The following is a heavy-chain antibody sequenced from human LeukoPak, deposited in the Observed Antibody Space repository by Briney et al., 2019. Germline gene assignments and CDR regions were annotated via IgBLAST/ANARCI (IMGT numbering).Heavy chain of an antibody. V-gene: IGHV1-69*04. D-gene: IGHD2-21*02. Sequence: ASVKVSCKASGGTFSSYAISWVRQAPGQGLEWMGRIIPILGIANYAQKFQGRVTITADKSTSTAYMELSSLRSEDTAVYYCARLVVVTAMEYGYWGQGTLVTVSS. CDR1: GGTFSSYA. CDR2: IIPILGIA. J-gene: IGHJ4*02. CDR3: ARLVVVTAMEYGY.